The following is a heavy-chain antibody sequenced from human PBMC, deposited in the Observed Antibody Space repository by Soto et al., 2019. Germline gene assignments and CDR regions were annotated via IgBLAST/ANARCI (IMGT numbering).Heavy chain of an antibody. V-gene: IGHV4-59*01. CDR1: GGSISSYY. CDR3: ARESDYSHVHFQH. J-gene: IGHJ1*01. CDR2: IYYSGST. D-gene: IGHD4-4*01. Sequence: SETLSLTCTVSGGSISSYYWSWIRQPPGKGLEWIGYIYYSGSTNYNPSLKSRVTISVDTSKNQFSLKLSSVTAADTAVYYCARESDYSHVHFQHWGQGTLVTVSS.